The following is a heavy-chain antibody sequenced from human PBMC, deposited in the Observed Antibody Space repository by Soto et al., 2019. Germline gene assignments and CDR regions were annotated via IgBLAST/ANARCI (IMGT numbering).Heavy chain of an antibody. CDR2: IWYDGSNK. D-gene: IGHD3-10*01. J-gene: IGHJ6*02. Sequence: GGSLRLFCAASGFTFSSYGMHWVRQAPGKGLEWVAVIWYDGSNKYYADSVKGRFTISRDNSKNTLYLQMNSLRAEDTAVYYCARDGESVSLGMDVWGQGTTVTVSS. V-gene: IGHV3-33*01. CDR1: GFTFSSYG. CDR3: ARDGESVSLGMDV.